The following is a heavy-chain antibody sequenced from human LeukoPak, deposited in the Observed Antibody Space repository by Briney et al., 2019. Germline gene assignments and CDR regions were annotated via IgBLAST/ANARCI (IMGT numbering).Heavy chain of an antibody. CDR2: IYYSGST. V-gene: IGHV4-30-4*01. Sequence: PSQTLSLTCTVSGGSISSGDYYWSWIRQPPGKGLEWIGYIYYSGSTYYNPSLKSRVTISVDTSKNQFSLKLSSVTAADTAVYYCARGVARGDYYYDSSGYTHWGQEPWSPSPQ. J-gene: IGHJ4*01. D-gene: IGHD3-22*01. CDR1: GGSISSGDYY. CDR3: ARGVARGDYYYDSSGYTH.